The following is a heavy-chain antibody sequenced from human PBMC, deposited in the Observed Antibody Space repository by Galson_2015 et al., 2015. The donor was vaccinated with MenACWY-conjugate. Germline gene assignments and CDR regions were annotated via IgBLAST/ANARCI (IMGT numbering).Heavy chain of an antibody. CDR1: GGSISRHY. CDR3: ARIPTWGSSVGYFDY. J-gene: IGHJ4*02. V-gene: IGHV4-59*08. D-gene: IGHD7-27*01. Sequence: LSLTCTVSGGSISRHYWRWLRQPPGRGLEWIAYIRDTGSLKDNPSHKSRVTMSGDKSNNQFSLRLVSVTAADTAAYYCARIPTWGSSVGYFDYWGQGILVAVSS. CDR2: IRDTGSL.